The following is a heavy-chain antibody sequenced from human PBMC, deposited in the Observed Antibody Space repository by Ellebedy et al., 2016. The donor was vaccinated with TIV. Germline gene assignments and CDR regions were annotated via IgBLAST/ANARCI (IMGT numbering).Heavy chain of an antibody. D-gene: IGHD1-14*01. V-gene: IGHV4-31*03. CDR1: GGSISSGGYY. CDR3: ASGATPRTADY. J-gene: IGHJ4*02. CDR2: ISSRGST. Sequence: SETLSLXCTVSGGSISSGGYYWSWIRQHPGKGLEWIGYISSRGSTDYNSSLKSRLTISVDTSKNQFSLQLSSVTAADTAVYYCASGATPRTADYWGQGTLVTVSS.